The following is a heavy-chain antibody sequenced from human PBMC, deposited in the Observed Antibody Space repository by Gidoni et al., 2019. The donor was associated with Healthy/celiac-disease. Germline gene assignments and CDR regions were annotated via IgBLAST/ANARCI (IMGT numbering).Heavy chain of an antibody. CDR2: INPNSGGT. D-gene: IGHD2-15*01. CDR3: ARGDVVVVAATPPDY. V-gene: IGHV1-2*06. Sequence: QVQLVQSGAEVNKPGASVKVSCKASGYTFTGYYMHWVRQAPGQGLEWMGRINPNSGGTNYAKKFQGRVTMTRDTSISTAYMERSRLRSDDTAVYYCARGDVVVVAATPPDYWGQGTLVTVSS. J-gene: IGHJ4*02. CDR1: GYTFTGYY.